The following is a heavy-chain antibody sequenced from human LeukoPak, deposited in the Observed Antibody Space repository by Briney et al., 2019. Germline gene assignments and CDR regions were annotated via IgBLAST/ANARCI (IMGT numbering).Heavy chain of an antibody. CDR2: ISWDGGST. CDR1: GFTFDDYA. J-gene: IGHJ6*03. D-gene: IGHD1-1*01. Sequence: SGGSLRLSCAASGFTFDDYAMGWVRQAPGKGLEWVSLISWDGGSTYYADSVKGRFTISRDNSKNSPYLQMNSLRAEDTALYYCAKWNPSGYMDVWGKGTTVTVSS. CDR3: AKWNPSGYMDV. V-gene: IGHV3-43D*03.